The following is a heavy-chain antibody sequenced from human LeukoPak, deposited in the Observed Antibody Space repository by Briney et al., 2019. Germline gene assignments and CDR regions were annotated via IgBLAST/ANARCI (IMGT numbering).Heavy chain of an antibody. CDR2: INPNSGGT. Sequence: GASVKVSCKASGYTFTGYYMHWVRQAPGQGLEWMGWINPNSGGTNYAQKFQGRVTMTRDTSISTAYMELSRLRSDDTAVYYCARGRSPTNYYDSSGMKDAFDIWGQGTMVTVSS. CDR1: GYTFTGYY. J-gene: IGHJ3*02. V-gene: IGHV1-2*02. D-gene: IGHD3-22*01. CDR3: ARGRSPTNYYDSSGMKDAFDI.